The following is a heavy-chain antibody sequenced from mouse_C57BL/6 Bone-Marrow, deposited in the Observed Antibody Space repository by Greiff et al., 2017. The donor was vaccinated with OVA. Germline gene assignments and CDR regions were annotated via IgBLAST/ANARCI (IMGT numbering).Heavy chain of an antibody. V-gene: IGHV1-54*01. J-gene: IGHJ4*01. Sequence: LQESGAELVRPGTSVKVSCKASGYAFTNYLIEWVKQRPGQGLEWIGVINPGSGGTNYNEKFKGKATLTADKSSSTAYMQLSSLTSEDSAVYFCARSYYDPARAMDYWGQGTSVTVSS. CDR1: GYAFTNYL. CDR3: ARSYYDPARAMDY. D-gene: IGHD2-10*01. CDR2: INPGSGGT.